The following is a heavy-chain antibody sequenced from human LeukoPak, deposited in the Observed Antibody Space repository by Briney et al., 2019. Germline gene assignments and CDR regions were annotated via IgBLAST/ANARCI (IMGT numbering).Heavy chain of an antibody. CDR2: IYHSGST. V-gene: IGHV4-38-2*02. J-gene: IGHJ3*02. CDR3: ARVPGHAFDI. CDR1: GYSISSGYY. Sequence: PSETLSLTCTVSGYSISSGYYWGWIRPPPGKGLEWIGSIYHSGSTYYNPSLKSRVTISVDTSKNQFSLKLSSVTAADTAVYYCARVPGHAFDIWGQGTMVTVSS.